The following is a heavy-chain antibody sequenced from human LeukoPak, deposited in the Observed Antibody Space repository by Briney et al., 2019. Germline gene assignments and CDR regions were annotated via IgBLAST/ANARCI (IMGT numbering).Heavy chain of an antibody. D-gene: IGHD4-17*01. CDR2: INPNSGGT. Sequence: GASVKVSFKASGYTFTGYYMHWVRQAPGQGLEWMGWINPNSGGTNYAQKFQGRVTMTRDTSISAAYMELSRLRSDDTAVYYCARDQYTVTTRKYYYYYGMDVWGQGTTVTVSS. J-gene: IGHJ6*02. CDR3: ARDQYTVTTRKYYYYYGMDV. V-gene: IGHV1-2*02. CDR1: GYTFTGYY.